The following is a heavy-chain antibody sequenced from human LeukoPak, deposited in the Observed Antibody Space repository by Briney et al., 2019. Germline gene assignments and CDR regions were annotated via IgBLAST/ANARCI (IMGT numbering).Heavy chain of an antibody. CDR1: GGTFSSYA. CDR2: IIPIFGTA. V-gene: IGHV1-69*13. D-gene: IGHD3-10*02. J-gene: IGHJ3*02. CDR3: ARDPRFGEFNEAFDI. Sequence: GASVKVSCKASGGTFSSYAISWVRQAPGQGLEWMGGIIPIFGTANYAQKFQGRVAITADESTTTVYMELSSLRSEDTAVYYCARDPRFGEFNEAFDIWGQGTMVTVSS.